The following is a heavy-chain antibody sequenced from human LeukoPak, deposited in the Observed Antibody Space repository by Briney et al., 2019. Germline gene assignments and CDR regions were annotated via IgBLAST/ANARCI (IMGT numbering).Heavy chain of an antibody. CDR3: ARVEILGYCTSGSCYAVFAP. CDR2: ISSSSSYI. Sequence: PGGSLRLSCAASGFPFSTYTMNWVRQAPGKGLEWVSSISSSSSYIYYAVSMKGRFTISRDNAKNSLYLQMNNLRAEDTAVYYCARVEILGYCTSGSCYAVFAPWGQGTLVTVSS. V-gene: IGHV3-21*01. J-gene: IGHJ5*02. CDR1: GFPFSTYT. D-gene: IGHD2-2*01.